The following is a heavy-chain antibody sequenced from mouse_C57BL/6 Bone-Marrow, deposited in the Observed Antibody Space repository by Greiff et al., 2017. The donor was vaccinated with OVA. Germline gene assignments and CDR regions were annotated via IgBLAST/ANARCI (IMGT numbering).Heavy chain of an antibody. D-gene: IGHD1-1*01. CDR3: ARRGLYGSSQYYFDY. CDR2: ISSGSSTI. CDR1: GFTFSDYG. J-gene: IGHJ2*01. Sequence: EVQVVESGGGLVKPGGSLKLSCAASGFTFSDYGMHWVRQAPEKGLEWVAYISSGSSTIYYADTVKGRFTISRDNAKNTLFLQMTSLRSEDTAMYYCARRGLYGSSQYYFDYWGQGTTLTVSS. V-gene: IGHV5-17*01.